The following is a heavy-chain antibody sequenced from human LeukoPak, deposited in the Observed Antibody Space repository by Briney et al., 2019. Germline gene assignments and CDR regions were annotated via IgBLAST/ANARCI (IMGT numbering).Heavy chain of an antibody. Sequence: GGSLRLSCAASGFTFSSYAMSWVRQAPGKGLEWVSAISGSGGSTYYADSVKGRFTISRDNSKNTLYLQMNSLGAEDTAVYYCASNSGKYVPTCFDPWGQGTLVTVSS. D-gene: IGHD3-16*01. CDR2: ISGSGGST. CDR1: GFTFSSYA. J-gene: IGHJ5*02. CDR3: ASNSGKYVPTCFDP. V-gene: IGHV3-23*01.